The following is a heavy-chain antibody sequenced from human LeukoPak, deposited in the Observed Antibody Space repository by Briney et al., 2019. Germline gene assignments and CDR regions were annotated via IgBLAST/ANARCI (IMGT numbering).Heavy chain of an antibody. CDR3: ARLTYQPRDAFDI. V-gene: IGHV4-38-2*01. CDR2: IYHSGST. CDR1: GYSISSGYY. Sequence: PSETLSLTCAVSGYSISSGYYWGWIRQPPGKGLEWIGSIYHSGSTYYSPSLKSRVTISVDTSKNQFSLKLSSVTAADTAVYYCARLTYQPRDAFDIWGQGTMVTVSS. J-gene: IGHJ3*02. D-gene: IGHD2-2*01.